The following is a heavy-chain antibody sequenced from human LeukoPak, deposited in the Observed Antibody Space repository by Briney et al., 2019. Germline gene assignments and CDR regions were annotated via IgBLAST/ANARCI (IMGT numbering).Heavy chain of an antibody. CDR1: GFIFNDYE. CDR2: ISGSGGST. CDR3: ARTVAGWGG. J-gene: IGHJ4*02. D-gene: IGHD6-19*01. Sequence: GGSLRLSCVASGFIFNDYEMNWVRQAPGKGLEWVSAISGSGGSTYYADSVKGRFTISRDNSKNTLYLQMNSLRAEDTAVYYCARTVAGWGGWGQGTLVTVSS. V-gene: IGHV3-23*01.